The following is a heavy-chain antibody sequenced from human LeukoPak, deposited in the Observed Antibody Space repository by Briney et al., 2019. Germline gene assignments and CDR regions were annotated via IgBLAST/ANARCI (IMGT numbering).Heavy chain of an antibody. V-gene: IGHV1-69*13. CDR3: ARADYGDYEVKAY. CDR2: IIPIFGTA. J-gene: IGHJ4*02. Sequence: GASVKVSCRASGGTFSSYGISWVRQAPGQGLEWMGGIIPIFGTANYAQKFQGRVTITADESTSTAYMELSSLRSDDTAVYYCARADYGDYEVKAYWGQGTLVTVSS. D-gene: IGHD4-17*01. CDR1: GGTFSSYG.